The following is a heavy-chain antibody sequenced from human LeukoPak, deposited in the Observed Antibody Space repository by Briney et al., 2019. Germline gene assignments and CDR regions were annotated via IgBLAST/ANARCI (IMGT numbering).Heavy chain of an antibody. CDR2: IYYSGTT. CDR3: ASHYGLGFDY. CDR1: GGSISSYY. V-gene: IGHV4-59*08. D-gene: IGHD3-10*01. J-gene: IGHJ4*02. Sequence: SEPLSLTCTVSGGSISSYYWSWIRQPPGKGLEWIGYIYYSGTTNYNPSLKSRVTISVDTSKNQFSLKLNSVTAADTAVYYRASHYGLGFDYWGQGTLVTVSS.